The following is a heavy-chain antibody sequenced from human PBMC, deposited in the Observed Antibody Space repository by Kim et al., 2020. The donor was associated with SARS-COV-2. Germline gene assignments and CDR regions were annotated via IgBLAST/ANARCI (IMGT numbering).Heavy chain of an antibody. Sequence: SETLSLTCTVSGGSISSSSYYWGWIRQPPGKGLEWIGSIYYSGSTYYNPSLKSRVTISVDTSKNQFSLKLSSVTAAETAVYYCARDYYDSSGYHAFDIWGQGTMVTVSS. CDR1: GGSISSSSYY. CDR3: ARDYYDSSGYHAFDI. CDR2: IYYSGST. D-gene: IGHD3-22*01. J-gene: IGHJ3*02. V-gene: IGHV4-39*07.